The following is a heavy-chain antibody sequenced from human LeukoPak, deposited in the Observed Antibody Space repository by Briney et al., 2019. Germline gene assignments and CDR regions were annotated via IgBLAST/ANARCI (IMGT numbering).Heavy chain of an antibody. Sequence: GGSLRLSCAASGFTFSSYWMNWVRQAPGKGLEWVANIKQDGSEKYYVDSVKGRFTIYRDNDKNSLYLQMNSLRAEDTAVYYCERERYDAFDIWGQGTMVTVSS. CDR2: IKQDGSEK. CDR1: GFTFSSYW. D-gene: IGHD4-17*01. CDR3: ERERYDAFDI. J-gene: IGHJ3*02. V-gene: IGHV3-7*04.